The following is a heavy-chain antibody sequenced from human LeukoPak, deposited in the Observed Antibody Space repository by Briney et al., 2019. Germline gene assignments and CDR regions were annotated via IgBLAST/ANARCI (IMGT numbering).Heavy chain of an antibody. D-gene: IGHD3-22*01. CDR2: ISSSSSYI. V-gene: IGHV3-21*01. CDR1: GFTFSSYS. CDR3: AILPTDSSGYYETDFQH. Sequence: PGGSLRLSCAASGFTFSSYSMNWVRQAPGKGLEWVSSISSSSSYIYYADSVKGRFTISRDNAKNSLYLQMNSLRAEDTAVYYCAILPTDSSGYYETDFQHWGQGTLVTVSS. J-gene: IGHJ1*01.